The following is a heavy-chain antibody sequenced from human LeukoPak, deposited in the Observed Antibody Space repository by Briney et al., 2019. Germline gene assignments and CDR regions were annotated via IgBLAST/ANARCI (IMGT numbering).Heavy chain of an antibody. Sequence: PSQTLSLTCAVSGGSISSGSYYWSWIRQPPGKGLEWIGYIYYSGSTNYNPSLKSRVTISVDTSKNQFSLKLSSVTAADTAVYYCAKRGGYPYYYYGMDVWGQGTTVTVSS. CDR2: IYYSGST. J-gene: IGHJ6*02. CDR3: AKRGGYPYYYYGMDV. V-gene: IGHV4-61*01. D-gene: IGHD3-10*01. CDR1: GGSISSGSYY.